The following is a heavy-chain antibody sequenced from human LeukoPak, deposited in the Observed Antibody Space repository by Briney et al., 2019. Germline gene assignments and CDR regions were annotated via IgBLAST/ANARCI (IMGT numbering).Heavy chain of an antibody. Sequence: ASVKVSCKPSGYIFTSYDINWVRQAPGQGLEWMGWINTNTGNPTYAQGFTGRFVFSLDTSVSTAYLQISSLKAEDTAVYYCAKIVGATPGDYYYYGMDVWGQGTTVTVSS. V-gene: IGHV7-4-1*02. CDR1: GYIFTSYD. CDR3: AKIVGATPGDYYYYGMDV. D-gene: IGHD1-26*01. CDR2: INTNTGNP. J-gene: IGHJ6*02.